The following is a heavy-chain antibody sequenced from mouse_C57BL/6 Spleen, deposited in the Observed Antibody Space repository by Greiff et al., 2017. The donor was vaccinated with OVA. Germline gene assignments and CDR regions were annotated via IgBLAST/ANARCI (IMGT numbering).Heavy chain of an antibody. CDR3: ARYKTRELDWYFDV. V-gene: IGHV7-3*01. CDR1: GFTFNDYY. Sequence: EVQLVESGGGLVQPGGSLSLSCAASGFTFNDYYMSWVRQPPGKGLEWLGFIRNKDNGYTTEYSASGKGRFTIYRDNSQSILYLQINALRAEDSATYYCARYKTRELDWYFDVWGTGTTVTVSS. CDR2: IRNKDNGYTT. J-gene: IGHJ1*03.